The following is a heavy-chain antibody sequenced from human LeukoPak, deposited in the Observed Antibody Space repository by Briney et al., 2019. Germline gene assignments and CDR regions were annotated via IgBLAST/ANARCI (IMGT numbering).Heavy chain of an antibody. CDR2: INPNSGGT. J-gene: IGHJ4*02. CDR3: VREITRATTYFDY. CDR1: GYTFTGYY. Sequence: GASVKVSCKASGYTFTGYYMHWVRQAPGQGLEWMGRINPNSGGTNSAQKFQGRVTMTTDTSITTAYMELSRLRSDDTAVYYYVREITRATTYFDYWGQGTLVTVSS. D-gene: IGHD1-26*01. V-gene: IGHV1-2*06.